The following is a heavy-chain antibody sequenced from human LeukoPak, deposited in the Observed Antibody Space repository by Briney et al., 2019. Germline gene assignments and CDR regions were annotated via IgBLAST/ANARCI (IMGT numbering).Heavy chain of an antibody. J-gene: IGHJ4*02. CDR3: ARIAAAGIYAFDY. D-gene: IGHD6-13*01. CDR2: ISGNGGVT. Sequence: GGSLRLSCAASGFTFTTYAFTWVRQAPGKGLEWVSSISGNGGVTYYADSAKGRFTISRDNSKNTLYLQMNSLRAEDTAVYYCARIAAAGIYAFDYWGQGSLVTVSS. CDR1: GFTFTTYA. V-gene: IGHV3-23*01.